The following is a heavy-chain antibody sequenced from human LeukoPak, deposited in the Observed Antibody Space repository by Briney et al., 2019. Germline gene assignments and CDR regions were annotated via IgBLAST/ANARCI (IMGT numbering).Heavy chain of an antibody. CDR1: GASISDYY. CDR2: LLYRGSS. Sequence: SETLSLTCNVSGASISDYYWSWVRQSPEKGLEWIVSLLYRGSSHYNPSLRSRVAISHDTSKNQFSLKLTSVTAADTAVYYCARTGGRGYFDFWGRGTLVTVSS. J-gene: IGHJ2*01. V-gene: IGHV4-59*01. CDR3: ARTGGRGYFDF. D-gene: IGHD1-14*01.